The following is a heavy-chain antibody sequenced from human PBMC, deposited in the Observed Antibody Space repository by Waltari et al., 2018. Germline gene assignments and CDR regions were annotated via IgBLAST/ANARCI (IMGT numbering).Heavy chain of an antibody. V-gene: IGHV1-69*10. CDR3: AREAAPDIVVVPAAPYYFDY. Sequence: GLEWMGGIIPILGIANYAQKFQGRVTITADESTSTAYMELSSLRSEDTAVYYCAREAAPDIVVVPAAPYYFDYWGQGTLVTVSS. D-gene: IGHD2-2*01. J-gene: IGHJ4*02. CDR2: IIPILGIA.